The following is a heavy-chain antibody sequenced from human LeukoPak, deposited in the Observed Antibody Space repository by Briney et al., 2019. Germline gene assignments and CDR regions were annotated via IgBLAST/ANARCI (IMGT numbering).Heavy chain of an antibody. CDR1: GFTFSSYW. CDR3: ARIGEGGDPYFDY. Sequence: GGPLRLSCAASGFTFSSYWMSWVRQAPGKGLEWVANIKQDGSEKYYVDSVKGRFTISRDNAKNSLYLQMNSLRAEDTAVYYCARIGEGGDPYFDYWGQGTLVTVSS. CDR2: IKQDGSEK. V-gene: IGHV3-7*01. J-gene: IGHJ4*02. D-gene: IGHD2-21*01.